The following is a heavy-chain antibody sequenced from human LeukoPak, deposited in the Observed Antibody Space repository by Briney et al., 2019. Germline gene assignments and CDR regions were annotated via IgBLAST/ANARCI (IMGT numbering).Heavy chain of an antibody. CDR2: IKSYSDGGAT. D-gene: IGHD3-16*02. V-gene: IGHV3-15*01. J-gene: IGHJ4*02. CDR3: ITFGGAIVDY. Sequence: GGSLRLSCAASGFTFSKAWMSWVRQAPGKGLEWVGRIKSYSDGGATEYAAPLKGRFTISRDDSKNTLYLQMNSLKTEDTAVYYCITFGGAIVDYWGQGTLVTVSS. CDR1: GFTFSKAW.